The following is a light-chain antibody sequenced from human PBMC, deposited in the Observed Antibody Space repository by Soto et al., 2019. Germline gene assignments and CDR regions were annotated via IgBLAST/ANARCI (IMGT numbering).Light chain of an antibody. Sequence: DIQMTQSPSTLSASVGDRVTITCRASQSISSWLAWYQQKPGKAPKLLIYKASSLEGGVPSRFSGSGSGTEFTLTISSLQPDVFATYYCQQYNSYLYTFGQGTKLEIK. V-gene: IGKV1-5*03. CDR1: QSISSW. CDR3: QQYNSYLYT. CDR2: KAS. J-gene: IGKJ2*01.